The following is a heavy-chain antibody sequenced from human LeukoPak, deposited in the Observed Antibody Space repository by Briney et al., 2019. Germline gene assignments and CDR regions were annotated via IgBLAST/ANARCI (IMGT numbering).Heavy chain of an antibody. CDR1: GYSFTNYW. CDR3: AKHYGDYVAHFDY. J-gene: IGHJ4*02. CDR2: IAPSDSYT. V-gene: IGHV5-10-1*01. D-gene: IGHD4-17*01. Sequence: PGVSLRLSSKGSGYSFTNYWISWVRQMPAKGLEWMGRIAPSDSYTNYSPSFQGHVTISAHKSISTAYLQWSSLKASDTAMYYCAKHYGDYVAHFDYWGQGTLVTVAS.